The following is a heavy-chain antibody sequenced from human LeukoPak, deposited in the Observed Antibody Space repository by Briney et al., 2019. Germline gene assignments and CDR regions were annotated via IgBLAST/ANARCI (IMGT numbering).Heavy chain of an antibody. CDR2: ISSNGGST. J-gene: IGHJ6*04. D-gene: IGHD4/OR15-4a*01. CDR1: GFTFSSYA. V-gene: IGHV3-64*01. Sequence: GGSLRLSCAASGFTFSSYAMHWFRQAPGKGLEYVSAISSNGGSTYYANSVKGRFTISRDNSKNKLYLQMGGLRAEDMAVYYCAREGLPMVPPSRMDVWGKGTTVTVSS. CDR3: AREGLPMVPPSRMDV.